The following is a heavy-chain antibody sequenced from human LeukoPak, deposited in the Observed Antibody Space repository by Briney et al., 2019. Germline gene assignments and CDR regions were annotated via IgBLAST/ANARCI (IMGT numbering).Heavy chain of an antibody. D-gene: IGHD3-10*01. CDR1: GGSISSYY. CDR2: IYHSGST. J-gene: IGHJ3*02. V-gene: IGHV4-59*08. CDR3: ARPMVRGVNDALDI. Sequence: PSETLSLTCTVSGGSISSYYWSWIRQPPGKGLEWIGYIYHSGSTNYNPSLKSRVTISVDTSKNQFSLKLSSVTAADTAVYNCARPMVRGVNDALDIWGQGTMVTVSS.